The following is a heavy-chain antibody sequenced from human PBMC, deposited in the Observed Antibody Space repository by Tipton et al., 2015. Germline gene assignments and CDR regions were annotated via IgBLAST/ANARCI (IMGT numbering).Heavy chain of an antibody. CDR1: GGSIRSDDYF. J-gene: IGHJ4*02. CDR2: IDHTGDT. V-gene: IGHV4-30-4*01. CDR3: ARGNANSSTWHFDY. Sequence: TLSLACTVSGGSIRSDDYFWTWTRQYPGKGLEWIGFIDHTGDTHYNPSLESRVTMSVDTSKNQISLKLISVTAADTAIYYCARGNANSSTWHFDYWGQGSMVTVS. D-gene: IGHD2-2*01.